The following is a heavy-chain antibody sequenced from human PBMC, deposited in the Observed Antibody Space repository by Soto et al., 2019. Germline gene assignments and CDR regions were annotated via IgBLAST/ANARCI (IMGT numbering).Heavy chain of an antibody. J-gene: IGHJ4*02. Sequence: GGSLRVSCAASGFTFSDYYMSWFRQAPGKGLEWVSYISGSGSTIHDADSVKGRFTISRDNAKNSLDLQMNSLRAEDTAVYYCARLGSIAAAGTPDYWGQGTLVTVSS. CDR3: ARLGSIAAAGTPDY. CDR2: ISGSGSTI. V-gene: IGHV3-11*01. CDR1: GFTFSDYY. D-gene: IGHD6-13*01.